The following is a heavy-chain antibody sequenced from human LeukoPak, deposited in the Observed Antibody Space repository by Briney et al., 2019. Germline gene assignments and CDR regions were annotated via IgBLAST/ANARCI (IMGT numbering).Heavy chain of an antibody. CDR2: IKSKTDGGTT. D-gene: IGHD4/OR15-4a*01. CDR1: VVTFSNAW. Sequence: GGSLRLSCAASVVTFSNAWLNWGRQAPGKGLEWVGHIKSKTDGGTTDYAAPVKGRFTISRDDSKNTLFLQMNSLKTEDTAVYYCTLPWCSESDYVFWRQGTLVTVSS. J-gene: IGHJ4*02. CDR3: TLPWCSESDYVF. V-gene: IGHV3-15*01.